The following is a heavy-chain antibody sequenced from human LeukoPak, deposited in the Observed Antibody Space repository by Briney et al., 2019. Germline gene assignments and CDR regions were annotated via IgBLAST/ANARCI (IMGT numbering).Heavy chain of an antibody. Sequence: PGGSLRLSCTASGFTFGDYSVSWVRQTPGKGLEWVGFIRSRTYGGTTEYAASVKGRFTISRDDSKSIAYLQMNSLRTEDTALYYCAKNPMYDSHYFDYWGQGTLVTVSS. CDR3: AKNPMYDSHYFDY. J-gene: IGHJ4*02. D-gene: IGHD2-8*01. V-gene: IGHV3-49*04. CDR2: IRSRTYGGTT. CDR1: GFTFGDYS.